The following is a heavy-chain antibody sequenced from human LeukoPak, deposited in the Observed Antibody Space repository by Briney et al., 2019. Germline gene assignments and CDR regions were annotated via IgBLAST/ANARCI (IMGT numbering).Heavy chain of an antibody. CDR2: IKQDGSEK. CDR1: GFTFSSYW. D-gene: IGHD2-2*01. Sequence: GGSLRLSCAASGFTFSSYWMSWVRQAPGKGLEWVANIKQDGSEKYYVDSVKGRFTISRDNAKNSLYLQMNSLRAEDTAVYYCARAGYCSSTRCYYYYYYMDVRGKGTTVTVSS. J-gene: IGHJ6*03. CDR3: ARAGYCSSTRCYYYYYYMDV. V-gene: IGHV3-7*01.